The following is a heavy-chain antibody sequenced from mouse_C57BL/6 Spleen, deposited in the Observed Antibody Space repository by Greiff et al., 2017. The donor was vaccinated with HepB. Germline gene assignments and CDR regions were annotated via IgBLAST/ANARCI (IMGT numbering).Heavy chain of an antibody. D-gene: IGHD2-4*01. J-gene: IGHJ4*01. CDR1: GFTFSSYA. Sequence: EVQRVESGGGLVKPGGSLKLSCAASGFTFSSYAMSWVRQTPEKRLEWVATISDGGSYTYYPDNVKGRFTISRDNAKNNLYLQISHLKSEDTAMYYCAREGPYDYDEEGYYAMDYWGQGTSVTVSS. CDR2: ISDGGSYT. CDR3: AREGPYDYDEEGYYAMDY. V-gene: IGHV5-4*01.